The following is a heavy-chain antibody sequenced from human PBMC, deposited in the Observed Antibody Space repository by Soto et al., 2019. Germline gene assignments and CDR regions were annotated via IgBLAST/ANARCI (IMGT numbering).Heavy chain of an antibody. Sequence: SETLSLTCTVSGGSISSYYWSWIRQPPGKGLEWIGYIYYSGSTNYNPSLKGRVTISVDTSKNQFSLKLSSVTAADTAVYYCASITSRQAWFDPWGQGTLVTVSS. V-gene: IGHV4-59*01. CDR3: ASITSRQAWFDP. CDR1: GGSISSYY. J-gene: IGHJ5*02. CDR2: IYYSGST.